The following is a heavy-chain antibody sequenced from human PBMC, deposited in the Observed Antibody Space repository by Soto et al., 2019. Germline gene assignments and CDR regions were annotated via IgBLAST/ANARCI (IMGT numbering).Heavy chain of an antibody. D-gene: IGHD3-16*01. CDR1: GFTFSSYS. J-gene: IGHJ4*02. CDR3: AGGGGSFNPGFDL. Sequence: GGSLRLSCAASGFTFSSYSLHWVRQAPGKGLEWVAVISSDGSTTYYADSVKGRFTVSRDNSRNTLYLQMNSLRTDDTAVYYGAGGGGSFNPGFDLWGKGTLVTVS. CDR2: ISSDGSTT. V-gene: IGHV3-30*04.